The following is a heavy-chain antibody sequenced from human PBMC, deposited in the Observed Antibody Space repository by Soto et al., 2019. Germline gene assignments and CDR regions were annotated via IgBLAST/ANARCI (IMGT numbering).Heavy chain of an antibody. CDR1: GFSFTGYY. D-gene: IGHD6-6*01. CDR3: AKDLTRQLAYWLDP. CDR2: INAHSGGT. V-gene: IGHV1-2*02. J-gene: IGHJ5*02. Sequence: QVQLVQSGAAVKQPGASVKVSCKASGFSFTGYYIHWLRQAPGQGLEWMGWINAHSGGTEYAQKFQGRVTLTRDTSIATAYLTLTSLTSDDTALYDCAKDLTRQLAYWLDPWGQGTQVTVSS.